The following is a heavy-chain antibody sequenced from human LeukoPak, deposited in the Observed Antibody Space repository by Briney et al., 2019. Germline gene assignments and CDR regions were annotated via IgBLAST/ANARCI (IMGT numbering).Heavy chain of an antibody. CDR2: IAYSGST. Sequence: SETLSLTCTVSGDSIFSNNYFWGWIRQPPGKGMEWIGSIAYSGSTYSNPSLKSRLTMSVDMSRKQFSLKLSSVTAADTAVYYCARDYMGLNWFDPWGQGTLVTVSS. CDR3: ARDYMGLNWFDP. J-gene: IGHJ5*02. CDR1: GDSIFSNNYF. V-gene: IGHV4-39*07.